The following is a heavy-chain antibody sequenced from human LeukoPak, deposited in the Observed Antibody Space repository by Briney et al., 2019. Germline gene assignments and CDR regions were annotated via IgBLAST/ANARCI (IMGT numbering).Heavy chain of an antibody. V-gene: IGHV1-24*01. CDR2: FDPEDGET. CDR1: GYTLTELS. CDR3: ATECSSTSCRDAFDI. J-gene: IGHJ3*02. Sequence: ASVKVSCKVSGYTLTELSMHWVRQAPGKGLEWMGGFDPEDGETIYAQKFQGRVTMTEDTSTDAAYMELSSLRSEDTAVYYCATECSSTSCRDAFDIWGQGTMVTVSS. D-gene: IGHD2-2*01.